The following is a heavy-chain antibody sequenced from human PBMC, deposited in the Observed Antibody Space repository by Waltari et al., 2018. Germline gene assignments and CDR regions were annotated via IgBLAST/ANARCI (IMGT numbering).Heavy chain of an antibody. CDR3: ARRWATYCSGGSCYLDAFDI. CDR1: GGTFSSYA. J-gene: IGHJ3*02. Sequence: QVQLVQSGAEVKKPGSSVKVSCKASGGTFSSYAISWVRQAPGQGLEWMGGIIPIFGTANYAQKFQGRVTITADESTSTAYMELSSLRSEDTAVYYCARRWATYCSGGSCYLDAFDIWGQGTMVNVSS. V-gene: IGHV1-69*01. D-gene: IGHD2-15*01. CDR2: IIPIFGTA.